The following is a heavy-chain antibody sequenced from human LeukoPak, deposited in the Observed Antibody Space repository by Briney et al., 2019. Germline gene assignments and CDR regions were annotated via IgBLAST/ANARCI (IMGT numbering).Heavy chain of an antibody. CDR3: AGAVDYSNSFDY. CDR1: GGTFSSYA. J-gene: IGHJ4*02. CDR2: IIPIFGTA. Sequence: SVSVSFKASGGTFSSYAISWVRQAPGEGGEWMGGIIPIFGTANYAQKFQGRVTITADESTSTAYMELSSLRSEDTAVYYCAGAVDYSNSFDYWGQGTLVTVSS. V-gene: IGHV1-69*13. D-gene: IGHD4-11*01.